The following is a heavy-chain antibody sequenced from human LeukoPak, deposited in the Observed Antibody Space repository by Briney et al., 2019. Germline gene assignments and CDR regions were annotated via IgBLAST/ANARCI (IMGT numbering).Heavy chain of an antibody. J-gene: IGHJ4*02. V-gene: IGHV3-7*01. CDR3: AREVHNYYDSSGYFDY. D-gene: IGHD3-22*01. CDR2: INHNGNVN. Sequence: GGSLRLSCAASGFTFSSYWMNWARQAPGKGLEWVASINHNGNVNYYVDSVKGRFTISRDNAKNSLYLQMNSLRAEDTAVYYCAREVHNYYDSSGYFDYWGQGTLVTVSS. CDR1: GFTFSSYW.